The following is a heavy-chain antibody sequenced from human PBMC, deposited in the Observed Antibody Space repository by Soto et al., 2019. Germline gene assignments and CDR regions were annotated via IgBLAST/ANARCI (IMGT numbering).Heavy chain of an antibody. V-gene: IGHV5-10-1*01. Sequence: PGESLKISCKGSGYSFTSYWISWVRQMPGKGLEWMGRIDPSDSYTNYSPSFQGHVTISADKSIGTAYLQWSSLKASDTAMYYCAVSDYLWGSYRQPFVGSPIKYGMDVWGQGTTVTVSS. CDR3: AVSDYLWGSYRQPFVGSPIKYGMDV. J-gene: IGHJ6*02. CDR2: IDPSDSYT. CDR1: GYSFTSYW. D-gene: IGHD3-16*02.